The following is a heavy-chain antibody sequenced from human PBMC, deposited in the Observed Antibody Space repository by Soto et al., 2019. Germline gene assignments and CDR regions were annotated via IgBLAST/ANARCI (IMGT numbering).Heavy chain of an antibody. CDR3: ARGPSSLQSYSSSWYRQYFQH. J-gene: IGHJ1*01. Sequence: QVQLQQWGAGLLKPSETLSLTCAVYGGSFSGYYWSWIRQPPGKGLEWIGEINHSGSTNYNPSLKSRVTISVDTSKNQFSLKLSSVTAADTAVYYCARGPSSLQSYSSSWYRQYFQHWGQGTLVTVSS. CDR1: GGSFSGYY. CDR2: INHSGST. V-gene: IGHV4-34*01. D-gene: IGHD6-13*01.